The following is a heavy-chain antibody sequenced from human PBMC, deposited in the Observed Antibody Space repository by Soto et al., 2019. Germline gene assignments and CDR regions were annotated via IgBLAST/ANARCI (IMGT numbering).Heavy chain of an antibody. V-gene: IGHV4-61*01. D-gene: IGHD2-15*01. CDR2: IYYSGST. CDR3: ARLVVVVVAATWWFDP. J-gene: IGHJ5*02. Sequence: PSETLSLTCTVSGGSVSSGSYYWSWIRQPPGKGLEWIGYIYYSGSTNYNPSLKSRVTISVDTSKNHFSLKLSSVTAADTAVYYCARLVVVVVAATWWFDPWGQGTLVTSPQ. CDR1: GGSVSSGSYY.